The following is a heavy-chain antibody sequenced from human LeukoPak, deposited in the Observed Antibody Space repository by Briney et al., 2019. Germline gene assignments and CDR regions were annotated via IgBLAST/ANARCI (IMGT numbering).Heavy chain of an antibody. CDR3: ARDRGYSFDY. D-gene: IGHD3-22*01. Sequence: GGSLRLSCSASGFAFSRYAMHWVRQAPGKGLEYVSAISSNGGSTYYADSVKGRFTISRDNSKNTLYLQMSSLRAEDTAVYYCARDRGYSFDYWGQGTLVTVSS. CDR1: GFAFSRYA. J-gene: IGHJ4*02. CDR2: ISSNGGST. V-gene: IGHV3-64D*06.